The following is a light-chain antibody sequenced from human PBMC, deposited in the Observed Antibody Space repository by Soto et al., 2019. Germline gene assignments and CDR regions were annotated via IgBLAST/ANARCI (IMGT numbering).Light chain of an antibody. Sequence: EIVMTQSPATLSVSPGERATVSCSASQSVSSNLAWYQQKPGQAPRLLIYDASNRATGIPARFSGSGSGTDFTLTISSLEPEDFAVYYCQHRYNWLITFGQGTRLEIK. CDR1: QSVSSN. J-gene: IGKJ5*01. CDR3: QHRYNWLIT. V-gene: IGKV3-11*01. CDR2: DAS.